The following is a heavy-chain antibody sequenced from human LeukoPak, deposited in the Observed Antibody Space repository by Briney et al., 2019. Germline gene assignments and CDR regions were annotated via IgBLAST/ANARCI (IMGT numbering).Heavy chain of an antibody. J-gene: IGHJ4*02. CDR2: ISAYNGNT. D-gene: IGHD4-17*01. V-gene: IGHV1-8*03. CDR1: GYTFTSYD. Sequence: ASVKVSCKASGYTFTSYDINWVRQATGQGLEWMGWISAYNGNTNYAQKFQGKVTITRNTSISTAYMELSSLRSEDTAVYYCARNYGDYRAPYYFDYWGQGTLVTVSS. CDR3: ARNYGDYRAPYYFDY.